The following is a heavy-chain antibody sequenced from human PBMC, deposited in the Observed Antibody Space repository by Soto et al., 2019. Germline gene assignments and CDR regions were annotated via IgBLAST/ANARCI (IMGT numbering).Heavy chain of an antibody. V-gene: IGHV3-23*01. CDR1: GFTFSTYA. J-gene: IGHJ6*02. Sequence: EVQLLESGGGLVQPGGSLRLSCAPSGFTFSTYAMSWVRQAPGKGLEWVSGITGSGGSTYYPDSVKGRFTISRDNSKNTLYLQMNSLRAGDTAVYYCAKALGSYSTGLFGASSYYYYAMDVWGQGTTVTVSS. D-gene: IGHD6-19*01. CDR3: AKALGSYSTGLFGASSYYYYAMDV. CDR2: ITGSGGST.